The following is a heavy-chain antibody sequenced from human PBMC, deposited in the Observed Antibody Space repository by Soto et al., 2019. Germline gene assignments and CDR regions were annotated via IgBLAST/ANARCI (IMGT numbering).Heavy chain of an antibody. V-gene: IGHV3-23*01. CDR3: ARDRATFDY. D-gene: IGHD1-26*01. Sequence: EVQLLQSGGGLVQPGGSLGLSCGASGFTFISYAMSWVRHVPGKGLEWISSISGSGANTWYAGSVQGRFIISRDNSKSTVSLHMSSLRVEDTAIYYCARDRATFDYWGQGTLVTVSS. CDR1: GFTFISYA. CDR2: ISGSGANT. J-gene: IGHJ4*02.